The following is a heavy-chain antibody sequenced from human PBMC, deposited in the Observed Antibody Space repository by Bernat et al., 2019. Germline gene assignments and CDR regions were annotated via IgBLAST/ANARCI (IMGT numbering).Heavy chain of an antibody. CDR3: ARQGSSSSWGTSESFDY. D-gene: IGHD6-13*01. CDR1: GGSISSSSYY. J-gene: IGHJ4*02. V-gene: IGHV4-39*01. Sequence: QLQLQESGPGLVKPSETLSLTCTVSGGSISSSSYYWGWIRQPPGKGLEWIGRIYYSGSTYYNPSLKGRVTISVDTSKNQFSLKLSSVTAADTAVYYCARQGSSSSWGTSESFDYWGQGTLVTVSS. CDR2: IYYSGST.